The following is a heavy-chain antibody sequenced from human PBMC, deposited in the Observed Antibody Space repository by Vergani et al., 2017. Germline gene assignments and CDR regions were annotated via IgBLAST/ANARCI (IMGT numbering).Heavy chain of an antibody. CDR3: ARVSTVTTVYYYYYYMDV. CDR2: IYYSGRT. V-gene: IGHV4-59*01. Sequence: QVQLQESGPGLVKPSETLSITCTVSGGSISSYYWSWIRQPPGKGLEWIGYIYYSGRTNYNPSLKSRVTISVDTSKNQFSLKLSSVTAADTAVYYCARVSTVTTVYYYYYYMDVWGKGP. CDR1: GGSISSYY. D-gene: IGHD4-17*01. J-gene: IGHJ6*03.